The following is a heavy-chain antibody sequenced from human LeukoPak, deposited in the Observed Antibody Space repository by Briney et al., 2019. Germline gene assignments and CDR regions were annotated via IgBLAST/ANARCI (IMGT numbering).Heavy chain of an antibody. CDR3: ARDRGIAGSFDY. J-gene: IGHJ4*02. D-gene: IGHD6-13*01. CDR1: GFTFSSYS. V-gene: IGHV3-48*01. CDR2: INVGSRTI. Sequence: PGGSLRLSCAASGFTFSSYSMNWVRQAPGKGLEWVSYINVGSRTIYYADSVKGRFTISRDNAKNSLYLQMNSLRAEDTAVYYCARDRGIAGSFDYWGQGTLVAVSS.